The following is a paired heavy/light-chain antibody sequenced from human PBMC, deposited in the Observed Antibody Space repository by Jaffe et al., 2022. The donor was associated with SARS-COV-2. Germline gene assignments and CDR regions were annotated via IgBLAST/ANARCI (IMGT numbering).Light chain of an antibody. V-gene: IGLV7-43*01. J-gene: IGLJ2*01. CDR1: TGAVTSAYY. CDR3: LLYYGGAVV. Sequence: QTVVTQEPSLTVSPGGTVTLTCASSTGAVTSAYYPNWFQQKPGQAPRALIYSTDNTHSWTPARFSGSLLGGKAALTLSGVQPEDEAEYYCLLYYGGAVVFGGGTKLTVL. CDR2: STD.
Heavy chain of an antibody. CDR2: INAGNGNT. Sequence: QVQLVQSGAEVKKPGASVKVSCKASGYTFTSYVMHWVRQAPGQRLEWMGWINAGNGNTKYSQKFQGRVTITSDTSASTAYMELSSLRSEDTAVYYCARDLVVGATNYYYYYMDVWGKGTTVTVSS. J-gene: IGHJ6*03. V-gene: IGHV1-3*01. CDR1: GYTFTSYV. CDR3: ARDLVVGATNYYYYYMDV. D-gene: IGHD1-26*01.